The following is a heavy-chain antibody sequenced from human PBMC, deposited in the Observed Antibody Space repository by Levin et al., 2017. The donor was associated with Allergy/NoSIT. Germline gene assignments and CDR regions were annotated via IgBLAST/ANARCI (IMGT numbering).Heavy chain of an antibody. CDR1: GYSFSDYY. D-gene: IGHD5-12*01. CDR3: ATKGAYAVFRF. Sequence: PEASVKVSCKTSGYSFSDYYVHWVRQAPGQGLEWIGHVDPEDGETIYAEKFQAGVIMTADTTVDTVYLELRGLTPDDSAVYYCATKGAYAVFRFWGRGTRVTVSS. CDR2: VDPEDGET. V-gene: IGHV1-69-2*01. J-gene: IGHJ4*02.